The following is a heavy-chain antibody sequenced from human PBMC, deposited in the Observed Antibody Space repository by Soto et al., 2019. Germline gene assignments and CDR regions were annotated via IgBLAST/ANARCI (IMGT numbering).Heavy chain of an antibody. Sequence: GGSLRLSCAASGFTFSSYAMSWVRQAPGKGLEWVSAISGSGGSTYYADSVKGRFTISRDNSKNTLYLQMNSLRAEDTAVYYCAKIGFGELFWYYFDYWGQGTLVTVSS. CDR1: GFTFSSYA. V-gene: IGHV3-23*01. J-gene: IGHJ4*02. CDR3: AKIGFGELFWYYFDY. CDR2: ISGSGGST. D-gene: IGHD3-10*01.